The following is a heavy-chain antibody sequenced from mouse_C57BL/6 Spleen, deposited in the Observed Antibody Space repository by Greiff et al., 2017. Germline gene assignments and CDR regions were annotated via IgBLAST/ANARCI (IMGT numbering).Heavy chain of an antibody. J-gene: IGHJ4*01. Sequence: VQLQQSGAELVRPGASVTLSCKASGYTFTDYEMHWVKQTPVHGLEWIGAIDPETGGTAYNQKFKGKAILTADKSSSTAYMELRSLTSEDSAVYYCTRYSNPYSYAMDYWGQGTSVTVSS. D-gene: IGHD2-5*01. CDR2: IDPETGGT. CDR3: TRYSNPYSYAMDY. V-gene: IGHV1-15*01. CDR1: GYTFTDYE.